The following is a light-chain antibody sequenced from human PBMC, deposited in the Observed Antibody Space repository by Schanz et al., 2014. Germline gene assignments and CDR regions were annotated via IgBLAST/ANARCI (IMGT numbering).Light chain of an antibody. CDR2: GVS. Sequence: QSALTQPPSASGSPGQSVTISCTGTSSDVGGYDYVSWYQQHPGKAPKLMIYGVSHRPSGVSNRFSGSKSGNTASLTISGLQAEDEADYYCCSYAGSSPWVFGGGTKVTVL. J-gene: IGLJ3*02. CDR1: SSDVGGYDY. CDR3: CSYAGSSPWV. V-gene: IGLV2-23*02.